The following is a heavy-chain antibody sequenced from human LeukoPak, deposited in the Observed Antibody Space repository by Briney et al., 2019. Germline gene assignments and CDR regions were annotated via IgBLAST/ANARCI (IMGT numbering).Heavy chain of an antibody. V-gene: IGHV3-30*18. CDR1: GFTFSSYG. CDR2: ISYDGSNK. Sequence: GRSLRLSCAASGFTFSSYGMHWVRQAPGKGLEWVAVISYDGSNKYYADSVKGRFTISRDNSKNTLYLQMNSLRADDTAVYYCAKGYSGYDYAFDIWGQGTMVTVSS. J-gene: IGHJ3*02. D-gene: IGHD5-12*01. CDR3: AKGYSGYDYAFDI.